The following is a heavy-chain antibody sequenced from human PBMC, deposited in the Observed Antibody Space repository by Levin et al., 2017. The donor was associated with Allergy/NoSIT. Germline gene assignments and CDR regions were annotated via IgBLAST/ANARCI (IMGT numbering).Heavy chain of an antibody. CDR3: ARIPTIYDSRLSIDYYYYDLDV. Sequence: SGPTLVKPTQTLTLTCTFSGFSLSTHGMCVSWIRQPPGKALEWLARIDWDDDKYYSTSLKTRLTISKDTSKNQVVLTMTNMDPVDTATYYCARIPTIYDSRLSIDYYYYDLDVWGQGTTVTVSS. CDR1: GFSLSTHGMC. D-gene: IGHD3-22*01. J-gene: IGHJ6*02. V-gene: IGHV2-70*11. CDR2: IDWDDDK.